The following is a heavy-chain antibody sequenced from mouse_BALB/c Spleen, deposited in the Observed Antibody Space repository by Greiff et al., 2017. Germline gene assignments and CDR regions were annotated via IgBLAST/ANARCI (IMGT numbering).Heavy chain of an antibody. CDR3: ARDYYGSRFAY. Sequence: DVTLVESGGGLVKPGGSLKLSCAASGFTFSSYAMSWVRQSPEKRLEWVAEISSGGSYTYYPDTVTGRFTISRDNAKNTLYLEMSSLRSEDTAMYYCARDYYGSRFAYWGQGTLVTVSA. V-gene: IGHV5-9-4*01. CDR1: GFTFSSYA. CDR2: ISSGGSYT. J-gene: IGHJ3*01. D-gene: IGHD1-1*01.